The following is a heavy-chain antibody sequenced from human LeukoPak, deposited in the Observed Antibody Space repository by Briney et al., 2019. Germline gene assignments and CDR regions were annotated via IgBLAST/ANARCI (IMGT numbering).Heavy chain of an antibody. CDR2: ISGSGGST. J-gene: IGHJ6*02. V-gene: IGHV3-23*01. Sequence: PGGSLRLSCAASGFTFSSYAMSWVRQAPGKGHEWVSGISGSGGSTYYADSVKGRFTISRDNSKSTLYLQMNSLRAEDTAVYYCAKRVAVAVYGMDVWGQGTTVTVSS. CDR3: AKRVAVAVYGMDV. D-gene: IGHD6-19*01. CDR1: GFTFSSYA.